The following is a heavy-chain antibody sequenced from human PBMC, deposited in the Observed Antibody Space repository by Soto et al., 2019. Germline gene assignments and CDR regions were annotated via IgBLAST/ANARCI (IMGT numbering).Heavy chain of an antibody. CDR1: GFTFSSYS. CDR2: ISSSSSYI. CDR3: ASWGYCSGGSCYSTYYYYMDV. Sequence: GESLKISCAASGFTFSSYSMNWVRQAPGKGLEWVSSISSSSSYIYYADSVKGRFTISRDNAKNSLYLQMNSLRAEDTAVYYCASWGYCSGGSCYSTYYYYMDVWGKGTTVTVSS. D-gene: IGHD2-15*01. V-gene: IGHV3-21*01. J-gene: IGHJ6*03.